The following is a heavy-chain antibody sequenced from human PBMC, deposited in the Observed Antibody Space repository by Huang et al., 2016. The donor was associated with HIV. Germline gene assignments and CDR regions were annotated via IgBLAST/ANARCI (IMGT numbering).Heavy chain of an antibody. D-gene: IGHD3-22*01. CDR2: ISGTSSNI. V-gene: IGHV3-48*01. Sequence: EVQLVESGGALVQPGGSLKLSCVVSGFDFIKYSMNWVRQAPGKGLEWVSYISGTSSNIDYADSVKGLFTISRDNAKNSVFLQMRSLRAEDTALYYCARTEMEYYYGSSGYYPDYWGQGTQVTVSS. J-gene: IGHJ4*02. CDR3: ARTEMEYYYGSSGYYPDY. CDR1: GFDFIKYS.